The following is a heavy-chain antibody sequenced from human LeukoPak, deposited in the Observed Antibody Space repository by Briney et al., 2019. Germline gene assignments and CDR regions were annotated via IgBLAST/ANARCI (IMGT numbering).Heavy chain of an antibody. D-gene: IGHD6-13*01. Sequence: SETLSLTCTVSGGSIRTYIWSWIQLPPGKGLEWIGYIHHSGNTNYNPSLKSRVTISLDTSKNQFSLRLNSVTAADTAVYYCARGYSSSWYWFDPWGQGTLVTVSS. CDR2: IHHSGNT. V-gene: IGHV4-59*01. J-gene: IGHJ5*02. CDR3: ARGYSSSWYWFDP. CDR1: GGSIRTYI.